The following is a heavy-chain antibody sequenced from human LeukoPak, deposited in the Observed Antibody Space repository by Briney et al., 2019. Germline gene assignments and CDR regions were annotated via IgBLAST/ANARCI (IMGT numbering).Heavy chain of an antibody. CDR1: GFTFSSYW. J-gene: IGHJ4*02. CDR2: IKQDGSEK. V-gene: IGHV3-7*01. CDR3: ARVRLRYNWNYPTFGY. D-gene: IGHD1-7*01. Sequence: GGSLRLSCAASGFTFSSYWMSWVRQAPGKGLEWVANIKQDGSEKYYVDSVKGRFTISRDNAKNSLYLQMNSLRAEDTAVYYCARVRLRYNWNYPTFGYWGQGTLVTVSS.